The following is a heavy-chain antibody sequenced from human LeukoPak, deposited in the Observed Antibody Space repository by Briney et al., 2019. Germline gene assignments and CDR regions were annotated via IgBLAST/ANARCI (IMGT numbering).Heavy chain of an antibody. CDR3: ARDRGWGMDV. Sequence: SETLSLTCTVSGGSISNDYWSWIRQPPGKGLEWIGYIYYSGSTNYNPSLKSRVTISVDTSKNQFSLKLSSVTAADTAVYYCARDRGWGMDVWGKGTTVTISS. J-gene: IGHJ6*03. D-gene: IGHD5-12*01. CDR1: GGSISNDY. CDR2: IYYSGST. V-gene: IGHV4-59*01.